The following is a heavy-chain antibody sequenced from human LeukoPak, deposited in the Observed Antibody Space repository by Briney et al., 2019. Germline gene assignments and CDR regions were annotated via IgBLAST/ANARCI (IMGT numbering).Heavy chain of an antibody. J-gene: IGHJ6*03. CDR1: GFTFSGSA. CDR3: TAYYDILTGYPVMRNYYYYYMDV. CDR2: IRSKANSYAT. D-gene: IGHD3-9*01. Sequence: GGSLKLSCAASGFTFSGSAMHWVRQASGKGLEWVGRIRSKANSYATAYAASVKGRFTISRDDSKNTAYLQMNSLKTEDTAVYYCTAYYDILTGYPVMRNYYYYYMDVWGKGTTVTVSS. V-gene: IGHV3-73*01.